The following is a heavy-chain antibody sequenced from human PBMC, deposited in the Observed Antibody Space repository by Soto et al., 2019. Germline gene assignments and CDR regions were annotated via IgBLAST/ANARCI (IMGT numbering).Heavy chain of an antibody. CDR3: ARNPTGLWFGDGPDP. CDR1: GASISSTSNY. CDR2: INYSGST. D-gene: IGHD3-10*01. V-gene: IGHV4-39*01. Sequence: QPQLQESGPGLVKPSETLSLTCTVSGASISSTSNYWGWIRQPPGKGLEWIGSINYSGSTYYNPSLEIRLTESIDTPKNPFTLKLGAVTAADTAVYYCARNPTGLWFGDGPDPWVQGTLVTVSS. J-gene: IGHJ5*02.